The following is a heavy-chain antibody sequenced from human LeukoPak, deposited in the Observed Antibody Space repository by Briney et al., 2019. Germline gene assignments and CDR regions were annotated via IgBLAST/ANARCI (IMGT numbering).Heavy chain of an antibody. J-gene: IGHJ3*02. CDR2: VNIDGTTT. CDR3: ARDHVGFAFDI. D-gene: IGHD1-26*01. Sequence: GGSLRLSCGASGFTFSNYWMHWVRQAPGKGLVWVSRVNIDGTTTIYADSVKGRFTISRDNAKTTLYLQMNSLRAEDTAVYYCARDHVGFAFDIWGQGTMVTVSS. V-gene: IGHV3-74*01. CDR1: GFTFSNYW.